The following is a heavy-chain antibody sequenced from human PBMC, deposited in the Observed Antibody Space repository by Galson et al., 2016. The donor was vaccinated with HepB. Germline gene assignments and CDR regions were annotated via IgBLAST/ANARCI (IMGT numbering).Heavy chain of an antibody. D-gene: IGHD3-3*01. CDR3: ARDRPTIFGVQPPFDY. V-gene: IGHV1-18*04. J-gene: IGHJ4*02. Sequence: SVKVSCKASGYTFTTYGVSWVRQAPGQGLAWMGWISPYIGDTNYAHEAHGRVTMTTDTSTSTAYMELRSLRSDDTAIYYCARDRPTIFGVQPPFDYWGQGTLVTVSS. CDR1: GYTFTTYG. CDR2: ISPYIGDT.